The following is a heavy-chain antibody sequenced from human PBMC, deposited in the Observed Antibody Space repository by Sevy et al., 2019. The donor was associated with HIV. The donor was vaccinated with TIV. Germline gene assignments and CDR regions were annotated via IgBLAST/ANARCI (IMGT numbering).Heavy chain of an antibody. D-gene: IGHD2-2*01. V-gene: IGHV4-34*01. J-gene: IGHJ5*02. CDR2: INHSGST. Sequence: SETLSLTCAVHGGSFSGYYWNWIRQPPGKGLEWIGEINHSGSTNYNPPLKSRVTISVDTSKNQFSLKLSSVPAADTAVYYCARSPPIVVVPGAPSWFDPWGQGTLVTVSS. CDR1: GGSFSGYY. CDR3: ARSPPIVVVPGAPSWFDP.